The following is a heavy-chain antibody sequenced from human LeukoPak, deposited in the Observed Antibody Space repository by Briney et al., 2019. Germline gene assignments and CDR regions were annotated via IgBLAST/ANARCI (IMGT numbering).Heavy chain of an antibody. CDR2: ISYDGSNK. V-gene: IGHV3-30*18. CDR1: GFTFSSYG. CDR3: AKRTFGGVISTPFDY. J-gene: IGHJ4*02. Sequence: GRSLRLSCAASGFTFSSYGMHWVRQAPGKGLEWVAVISYDGSNKYYADSVKGRFTISRDNSKNTLYLQMNSLRADDTAVYYCAKRTFGGVISTPFDYWGQGTLVTVSS. D-gene: IGHD3-16*01.